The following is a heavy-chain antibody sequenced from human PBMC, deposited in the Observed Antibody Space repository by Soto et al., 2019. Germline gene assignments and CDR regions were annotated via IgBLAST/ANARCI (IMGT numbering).Heavy chain of an antibody. Sequence: PVKVSCKASVYTFTSYDIYWVRQATGQGLEWMGWMNPNTGNSGYAQKFQGRVTMTSDTSISTAHMELSSLRSEDTAVYYCARRAETNGWNGFGADKYYFDFWGQGTLVTVPQ. V-gene: IGHV1-8*01. J-gene: IGHJ4*02. CDR3: ARRAETNGWNGFGADKYYFDF. CDR2: MNPNTGNS. D-gene: IGHD1-1*01. CDR1: VYTFTSYD.